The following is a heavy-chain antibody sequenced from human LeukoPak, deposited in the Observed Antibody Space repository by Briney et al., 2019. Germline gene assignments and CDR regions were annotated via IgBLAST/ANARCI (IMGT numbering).Heavy chain of an antibody. J-gene: IGHJ4*02. Sequence: GGSLRLSCAASGFTFSSYAMSWVRQAPGKGLEWVSYISSSGSTIYYAGSVKGRFTISRDNAKNSLYLQMNSLRAEDTAVYYCAAKGYSYGYVFDYWGQGTLVTVSS. CDR2: ISSSGSTI. V-gene: IGHV3-48*04. D-gene: IGHD5-18*01. CDR1: GFTFSSYA. CDR3: AAKGYSYGYVFDY.